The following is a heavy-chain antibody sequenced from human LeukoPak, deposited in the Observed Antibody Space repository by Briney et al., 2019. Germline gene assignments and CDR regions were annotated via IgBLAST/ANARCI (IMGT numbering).Heavy chain of an antibody. CDR2: IYYSGST. Sequence: SETLSLTCAVYGGSFSGYYWSWIRQPPGKGLEWIGYIYYSGSTNYNPSLKSRVTISVDTSKNQFSLKLSSVTAADTAVYYCASTPDYWGQGTLVTVSS. CDR3: ASTPDY. V-gene: IGHV4-59*01. J-gene: IGHJ4*02. CDR1: GGSFSGYY.